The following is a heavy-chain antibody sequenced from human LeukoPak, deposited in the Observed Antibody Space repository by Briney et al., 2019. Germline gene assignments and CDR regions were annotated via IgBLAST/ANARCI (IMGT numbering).Heavy chain of an antibody. D-gene: IGHD3-22*01. J-gene: IGHJ4*02. CDR1: GFTFDGSA. CDR2: ISGSGGFT. Sequence: PGGSLRLSCTASGFTFDGSAMHWVRQPPGKGLEWVSGISGSGGFTYYADSVKGRFTISRDNSKNTLYLQMNSLRAEDTTVYYCANPRSISGYPRTDYWGQGTLVTVSS. CDR3: ANPRSISGYPRTDY. V-gene: IGHV3-23*01.